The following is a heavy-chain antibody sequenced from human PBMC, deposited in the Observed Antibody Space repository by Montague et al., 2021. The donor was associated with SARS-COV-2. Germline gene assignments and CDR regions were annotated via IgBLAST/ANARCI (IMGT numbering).Heavy chain of an antibody. V-gene: IGHV3-23*03. CDR2: IYTGGSRT. CDR1: GFTFSSFA. Sequence: SLRLSCAASGFTFSSFAMSWVRQAPGKGLEWVSIIYTGGSRTHYTDSVKGRFIISRDDSKNTLYLQMNGLRVEDTAIYYWSGNMYFYDSRGYQNIDYWGQGSLVAVSS. J-gene: IGHJ4*02. CDR3: SGNMYFYDSRGYQNIDY. D-gene: IGHD3-22*01.